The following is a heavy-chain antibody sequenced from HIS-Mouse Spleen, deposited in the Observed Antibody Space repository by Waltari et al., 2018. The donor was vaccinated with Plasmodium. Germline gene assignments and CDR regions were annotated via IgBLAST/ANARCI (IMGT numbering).Heavy chain of an antibody. CDR2: INPNSGGT. J-gene: IGHJ1*01. CDR1: GYTFTGYY. Sequence: QVQLVQSGAEVKKPGASVKVSCKASGYTFTGYYMHWVRQAPGQGLGWMGWINPNSGGTNYAQKLQGRVTMTRETSISTAYMELSRLRSDDTAVYYCARVLGYKAAAGTFVEYFQHWGQGTLVTVSS. V-gene: IGHV1-2*02. CDR3: ARVLGYKAAAGTFVEYFQH. D-gene: IGHD6-13*01.